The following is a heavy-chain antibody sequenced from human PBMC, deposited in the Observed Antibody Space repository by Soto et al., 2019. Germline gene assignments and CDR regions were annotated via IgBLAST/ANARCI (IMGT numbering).Heavy chain of an antibody. Sequence: GGSLRVSCAASGFTFSSYSMNWGHQAPGKGLEWVSSISSSSSYIYYADSVKGRFTISRDNAKNSLYLQMNSLRAEDTAVYYCARDPVGGGLGDIDYSGQGTLVTVSS. CDR1: GFTFSSYS. CDR3: ARDPVGGGLGDIDY. D-gene: IGHD5-12*01. CDR2: ISSSSSYI. V-gene: IGHV3-21*01. J-gene: IGHJ4*02.